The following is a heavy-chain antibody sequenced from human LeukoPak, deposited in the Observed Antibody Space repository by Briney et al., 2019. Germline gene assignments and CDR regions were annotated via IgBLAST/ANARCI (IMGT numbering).Heavy chain of an antibody. Sequence: GASVKVSCKASGYTFTSHDINWVRQAPGQGLEWMGWVNPNSGNTGYAQKFQGRVTITADKSTSTAYMELSSLRSEDTAVYYCARDTPPGGYYDYWGQGTLVTVSS. CDR3: ARDTPPGGYYDY. D-gene: IGHD3-22*01. CDR1: GYTFTSHD. V-gene: IGHV1-8*01. CDR2: VNPNSGNT. J-gene: IGHJ4*02.